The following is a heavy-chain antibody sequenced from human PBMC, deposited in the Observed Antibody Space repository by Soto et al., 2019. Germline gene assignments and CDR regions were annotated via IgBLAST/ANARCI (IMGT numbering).Heavy chain of an antibody. CDR1: GFTFSSYG. D-gene: IGHD6-13*01. CDR3: AKALIAAAGQYYYYGMDV. J-gene: IGHJ6*02. Sequence: GGSLRLSCAASGFTFSSYGMHWVRQAPGKGLEWVAVISYDGSNKYYADSVKGRFTISRDNSKNTQYLQMNSLRAADTAAYYCAKALIAAAGQYYYYGMDVWGQGTTVTVSS. V-gene: IGHV3-30*18. CDR2: ISYDGSNK.